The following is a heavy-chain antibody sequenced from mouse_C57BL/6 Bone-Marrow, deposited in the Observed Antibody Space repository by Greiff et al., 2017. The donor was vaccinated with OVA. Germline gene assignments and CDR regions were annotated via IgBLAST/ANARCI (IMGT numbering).Heavy chain of an antibody. CDR2: ISSGGSYT. D-gene: IGHD3-3*01. Sequence: EVQLVESGGDLVKPGGSLKLSCAASGFTFSSYGMSWVRQTPDKRLEWVATISSGGSYTYYPDSVKGRFTISRDNAKNTLYLQMSSLKSEDTAMYYCARQGTRGQGTLVTVSA. J-gene: IGHJ3*01. V-gene: IGHV5-6*01. CDR1: GFTFSSYG. CDR3: ARQGT.